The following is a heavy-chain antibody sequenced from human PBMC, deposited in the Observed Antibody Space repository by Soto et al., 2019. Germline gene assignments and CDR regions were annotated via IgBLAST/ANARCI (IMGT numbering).Heavy chain of an antibody. Sequence: GGSLRLSCAASGFTFSSYGMHWVRQAPGKGLEWVAVIWYDGSNKYYADSVKGRFTISRDNSKNTLYLQMNSLRAEDTAVYYCARDHYGSGSYYIFGYWGQGTLVTVSS. CDR3: ARDHYGSGSYYIFGY. J-gene: IGHJ4*02. D-gene: IGHD3-10*01. V-gene: IGHV3-33*01. CDR1: GFTFSSYG. CDR2: IWYDGSNK.